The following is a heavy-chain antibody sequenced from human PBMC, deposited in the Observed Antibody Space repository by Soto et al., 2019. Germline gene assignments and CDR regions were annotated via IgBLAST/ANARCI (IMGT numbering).Heavy chain of an antibody. CDR2: IFYLGSS. D-gene: IGHD3-3*02. CDR3: ARHSLALHKNNWFDP. Sequence: SETLSLTCTVSGDSIISSDFYWGWVRQPPGKGLEWIGSIFYLGSSYYNPSLKSRVTMSVDTSKNQFSLRLRSVTAADTALYFCARHSLALHKNNWFDPWGQGIMVTVSS. CDR1: GDSIISSDFY. J-gene: IGHJ5*02. V-gene: IGHV4-39*01.